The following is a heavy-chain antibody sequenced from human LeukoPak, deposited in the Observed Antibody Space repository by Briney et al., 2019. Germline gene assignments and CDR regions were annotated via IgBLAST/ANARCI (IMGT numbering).Heavy chain of an antibody. D-gene: IGHD3-9*01. CDR2: IYYSGST. J-gene: IGHJ4*02. Sequence: SETLSLTCTVSGGSISSYYWSWIRQPPGKGLEWIGYIYYSGSTNYNPSLKSRVTISVDTSKNQFSLKLRYVTAADTAVYYCARVTGYMVEDFFDYWGQGTPVTVSS. CDR3: ARVTGYMVEDFFDY. V-gene: IGHV4-59*01. CDR1: GGSISSYY.